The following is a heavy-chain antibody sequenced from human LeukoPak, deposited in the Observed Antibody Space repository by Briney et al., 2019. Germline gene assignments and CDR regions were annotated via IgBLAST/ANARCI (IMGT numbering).Heavy chain of an antibody. J-gene: IGHJ4*02. Sequence: PGGSLRLSCAASGFTFSSYAMSWVRQAPGKGLEWVSAISGSGGSTYYADSVKGRFTISRDNSKNTLYLQMNSLRAEDTAVYYCARDLDGSGSIDYWGQGTLVTVSS. CDR1: GFTFSSYA. D-gene: IGHD3-10*01. CDR3: ARDLDGSGSIDY. V-gene: IGHV3-23*01. CDR2: ISGSGGST.